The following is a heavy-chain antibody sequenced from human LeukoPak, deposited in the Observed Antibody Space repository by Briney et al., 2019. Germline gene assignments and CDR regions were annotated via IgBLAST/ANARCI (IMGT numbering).Heavy chain of an antibody. V-gene: IGHV4-4*07. Sequence: PSETLSLTCTVSGDSISAYYCNWIRQPAGKGLEWIGRIYTSGSTNYNPSLKSRVTMSVDTSKNQFSLKLSSVTAADTAVYYCAGTSRYCSGGSCYSVFDYWGQGTLVTVSS. CDR2: IYTSGST. J-gene: IGHJ4*02. CDR3: AGTSRYCSGGSCYSVFDY. CDR1: GDSISAYY. D-gene: IGHD2-15*01.